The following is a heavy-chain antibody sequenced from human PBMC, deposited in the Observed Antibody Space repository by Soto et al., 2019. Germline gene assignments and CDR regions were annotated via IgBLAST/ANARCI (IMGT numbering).Heavy chain of an antibody. CDR2: TYYRSKWYN. V-gene: IGHV6-1*01. J-gene: IGHJ4*02. CDR3: ARSTTVETVGIFDY. CDR1: GDSVSSNSAA. Sequence: QSQTLSLTCAISGDSVSSNSAAWNWIRQSPSRGLEWLGRTYYRSKWYNDYAVSVKSRITINPDTSKNQFSLQLNSVTPEDTAVYYCARSTTVETVGIFDYWGQGTLVTVSS. D-gene: IGHD1-1*01.